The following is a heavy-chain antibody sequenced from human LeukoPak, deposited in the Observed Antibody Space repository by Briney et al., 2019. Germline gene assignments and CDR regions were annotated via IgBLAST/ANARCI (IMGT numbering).Heavy chain of an antibody. CDR3: ARGSMVRGVVY. CDR1: GFTVSSNY. D-gene: IGHD3-10*01. Sequence: GGSLRLSCAASGFTVSSNYMSWVRQAPGKGLEWVSVIYSGGSTYYADSVKGRFTISRDNSKNTLYPQMNSLRAEDTAVYYCARGSMVRGVVYWGQGTLVTVSS. V-gene: IGHV3-53*01. J-gene: IGHJ4*02. CDR2: IYSGGST.